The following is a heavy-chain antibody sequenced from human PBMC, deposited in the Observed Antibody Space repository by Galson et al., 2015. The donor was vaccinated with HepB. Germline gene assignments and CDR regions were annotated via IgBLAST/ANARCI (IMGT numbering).Heavy chain of an antibody. Sequence: SCKASGGSISSSSYYWGWIRQPPGKGLEWIGSIYYSGSTYYNPSLKSRVTISVDTSKNQFSLKLSSVTAADTAVYYCARDRGGGSSWYGLLHYYGMDVWGQGTTVTVSS. CDR2: IYYSGST. D-gene: IGHD6-13*01. J-gene: IGHJ6*02. V-gene: IGHV4-39*07. CDR3: ARDRGGGSSWYGLLHYYGMDV. CDR1: GGSISSSSYY.